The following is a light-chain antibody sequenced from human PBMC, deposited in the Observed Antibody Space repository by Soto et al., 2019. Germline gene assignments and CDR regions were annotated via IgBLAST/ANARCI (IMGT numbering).Light chain of an antibody. J-gene: IGKJ4*01. Sequence: ETVMTQSPATLSVSPGERATLSCRAGQSISNNLAWYQQNPGQAPRLLIYGATTRATGIPSRFSGSGSGTEFTLTISSLQSEDVAVYSCQQYNNWPLTFGGGTKVEIK. CDR2: GAT. CDR1: QSISNN. V-gene: IGKV3-15*01. CDR3: QQYNNWPLT.